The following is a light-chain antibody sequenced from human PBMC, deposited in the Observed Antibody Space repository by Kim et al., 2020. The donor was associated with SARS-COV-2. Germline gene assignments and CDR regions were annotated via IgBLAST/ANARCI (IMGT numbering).Light chain of an antibody. CDR2: GAS. V-gene: IGKV3-20*01. J-gene: IGKJ1*01. CDR1: QSLSHSY. Sequence: ELVLTQSPRTLSLSPGDRATLSCRASQSLSHSYLAWYQQKPGQAPRLLIYGASTRATGIPDRFSGSRSGTDFTLTISRLEPEDFAVYYCQQYSNSPRTFGQGTKVEIK. CDR3: QQYSNSPRT.